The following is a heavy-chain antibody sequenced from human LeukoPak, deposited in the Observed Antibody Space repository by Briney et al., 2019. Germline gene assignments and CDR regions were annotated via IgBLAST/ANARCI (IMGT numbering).Heavy chain of an antibody. D-gene: IGHD6-19*01. Sequence: GGSLRLSCAASGFTFSSYSMNWVRQAPGKGLEWVSSISSSSSYIYYADSVKGRFTISRDNAKNLMYLQMNSLRTEDTAVYYCARSSSGWYWGVWETYYFDYWGQGTLVTVSS. CDR2: ISSSSSYI. J-gene: IGHJ4*02. V-gene: IGHV3-21*01. CDR3: ARSSSGWYWGVWETYYFDY. CDR1: GFTFSSYS.